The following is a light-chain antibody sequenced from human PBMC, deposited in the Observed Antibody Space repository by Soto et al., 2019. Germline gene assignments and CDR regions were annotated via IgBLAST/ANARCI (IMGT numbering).Light chain of an antibody. CDR3: CSYAGSYTFV. Sequence: QSALTQPRSVSGSPGQSVTISCTGSRSDVGGYNYVSWYQQYPGKAPKLMIYDVNERPSGVPDRFSGSKSGNTASLTISGLQAEDEADYYCCSYAGSYTFVFGTGTKLTVL. V-gene: IGLV2-11*01. J-gene: IGLJ1*01. CDR2: DVN. CDR1: RSDVGGYNY.